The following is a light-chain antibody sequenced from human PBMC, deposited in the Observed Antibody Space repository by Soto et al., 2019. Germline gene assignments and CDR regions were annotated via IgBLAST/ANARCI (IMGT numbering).Light chain of an antibody. CDR3: QQYNNWWT. J-gene: IGKJ1*01. CDR2: GAS. V-gene: IGKV3-15*01. CDR1: QSVSSY. Sequence: IVLTQSPGTLSLSPGERATLSFRASQSVSSYLAWYQQKPGQAPRLLIYGASTRATGIPARFSGSGSGTEFTLTISSLQSEDFAVYYCQQYNNWWTFGQGTKVDIK.